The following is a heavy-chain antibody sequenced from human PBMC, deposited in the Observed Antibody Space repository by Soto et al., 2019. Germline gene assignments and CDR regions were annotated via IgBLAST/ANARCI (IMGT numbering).Heavy chain of an antibody. CDR3: ARALYSSSWYFYYGMDF. D-gene: IGHD6-13*01. CDR1: GYTFTGYY. CDR2: INPNSGGT. V-gene: IGHV1-2*04. J-gene: IGHJ6*02. Sequence: ASVKVSCKASGYTFTGYYMHWVRQAPGQGLEWMGWINPNSGGTNYAQKFQGWVTMTRDTSISTAYMELSRLRSDDTAVYYCARALYSSSWYFYYGMDFWGQGTKVPVSS.